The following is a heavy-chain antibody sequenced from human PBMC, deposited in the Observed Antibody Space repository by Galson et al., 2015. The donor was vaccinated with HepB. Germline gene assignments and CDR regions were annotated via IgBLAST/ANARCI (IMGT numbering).Heavy chain of an antibody. V-gene: IGHV3-23*01. CDR3: ANIGYSRGFDY. D-gene: IGHD6-13*01. CDR1: GFTFSSYA. CDR2: ISGSGGSA. J-gene: IGHJ4*02. Sequence: SLRLSCAASGFTFSSYAMSWVRQAPGKGLEWVSAISGSGGSAYYADSVKGRFTISRDNSKNTLYLQMNSLRAEDTAVYYCANIGYSRGFDYWGQGTLVTVSS.